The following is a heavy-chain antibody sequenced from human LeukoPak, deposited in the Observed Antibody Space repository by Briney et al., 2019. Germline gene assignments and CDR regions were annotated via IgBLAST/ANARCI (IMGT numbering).Heavy chain of an antibody. D-gene: IGHD2-21*02. CDR3: AKDIPGGGDDY. Sequence: PGGSLRLSCAASGFTFSRYDMHWVRQAPGKGLEWVANIREDGGKQNYVDSVKGRFTISRGNAKSSVYLQLNSLRADDTAIYYCAKDIPGGGDDYWGQGTLVTVSS. J-gene: IGHJ4*02. CDR1: GFTFSRYD. V-gene: IGHV3-7*01. CDR2: IREDGGKQ.